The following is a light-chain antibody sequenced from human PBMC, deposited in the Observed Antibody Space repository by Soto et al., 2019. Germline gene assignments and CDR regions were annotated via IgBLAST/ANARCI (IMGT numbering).Light chain of an antibody. V-gene: IGKV3-15*01. Sequence: EIVMTQSPATLSVSPGETATLSGRASQSVSSNLAWYQQKPGQAPRLLIYGASTRAIGIPARFSGSGSGTEFTLIISSLQSEDFAVYYCQQYNNWPLAFGQGTRLEIK. CDR2: GAS. CDR1: QSVSSN. CDR3: QQYNNWPLA. J-gene: IGKJ5*01.